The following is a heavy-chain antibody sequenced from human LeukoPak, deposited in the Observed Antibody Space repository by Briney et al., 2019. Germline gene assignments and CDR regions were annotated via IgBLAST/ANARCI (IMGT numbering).Heavy chain of an antibody. CDR2: INSDGSST. J-gene: IGHJ5*02. CDR3: ARCSSSWGTSDL. Sequence: GRSLRLSCAASGFTFSSYWMHWVRHAPGKGLVWVSRINSDGSSTSYADSVKGRFTISRDNAKNTLYLQMNSLRAEDTAVYYCARCSSSWGTSDLWGQGTLVTVSS. CDR1: GFTFSSYW. D-gene: IGHD6-13*01. V-gene: IGHV3-74*01.